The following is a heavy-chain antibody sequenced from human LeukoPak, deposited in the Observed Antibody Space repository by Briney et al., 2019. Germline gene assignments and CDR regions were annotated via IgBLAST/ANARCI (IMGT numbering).Heavy chain of an antibody. J-gene: IGHJ4*02. D-gene: IGHD2-2*01. CDR2: ISYDGNSK. Sequence: GGSLRLSCAASGLTFNTLAFHWVRQAPGKGLEWLAIISYDGNSKFYADSVKDRFTVSRDNSKNTLYLQMNSLRAEDTTVYYCAKASGQAGYCSSTSCHYTFDYWGQGTLVTVSS. V-gene: IGHV3-30-3*01. CDR3: AKASGQAGYCSSTSCHYTFDY. CDR1: GLTFNTLA.